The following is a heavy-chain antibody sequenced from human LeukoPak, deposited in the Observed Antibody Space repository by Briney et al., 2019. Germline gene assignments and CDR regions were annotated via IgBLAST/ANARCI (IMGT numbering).Heavy chain of an antibody. V-gene: IGHV4-59*01. CDR2: MHFSGST. CDR3: ARAFWGSGIDY. J-gene: IGHJ4*02. Sequence: KPSETLSLTCTVSGGSISSYYWSWIRKPPGKGLEWIGYMHFSGSTNYNPSLKDRVTISVDTSKNQFSLKLSSVTAADTAVYYCARAFWGSGIDYWGQGILVIVSS. D-gene: IGHD3-16*01. CDR1: GGSISSYY.